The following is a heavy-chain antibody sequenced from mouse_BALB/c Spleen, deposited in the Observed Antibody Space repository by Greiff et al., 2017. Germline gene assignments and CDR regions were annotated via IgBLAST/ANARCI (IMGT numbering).Heavy chain of an antibody. CDR2: ISSGGST. V-gene: IGHV5-6-5*01. Sequence: EVKLVESGGGLVKPGGSLKLSCAASGFTFSSYAMSWVRQTPEKRLEWVASISSGGSTYYPDSVKGRFAISRDNARNILYLQMSSLRSEDTAMYYCARWATHWYFDVWGAGTTVTVSS. CDR3: ARWATHWYFDV. CDR1: GFTFSSYA. D-gene: IGHD3-1*01. J-gene: IGHJ1*01.